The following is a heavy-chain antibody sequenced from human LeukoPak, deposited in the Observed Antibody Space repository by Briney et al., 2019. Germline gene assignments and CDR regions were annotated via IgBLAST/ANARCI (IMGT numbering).Heavy chain of an antibody. CDR1: GGTFSSYA. D-gene: IGHD5-18*01. CDR2: IIPILGIA. Sequence: EASGKVSCKASGGTFSSYAISWVRQAPGQGLEWMGRIIPILGIANYAQKFQGRVTITEDKSTSTAYMELSSLRSEDTAVYYCARAGYSYGYVNFDYWGQGTLVTVSS. CDR3: ARAGYSYGYVNFDY. J-gene: IGHJ4*02. V-gene: IGHV1-69*04.